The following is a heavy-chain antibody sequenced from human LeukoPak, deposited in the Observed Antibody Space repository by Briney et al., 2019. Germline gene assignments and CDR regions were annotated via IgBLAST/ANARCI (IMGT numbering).Heavy chain of an antibody. CDR2: IYYSGST. J-gene: IGHJ6*03. CDR1: GGSISSHY. D-gene: IGHD6-6*01. V-gene: IGHV4-59*11. CDR3: ARGAGSSSGFYYYYYMDV. Sequence: PSETLSLTCTVSGGSISSHYWSWIRQPPGKGLEWIGYIYYSGSTNYNPSLKSRVTISVDTSKNQFSLKLSSVTAADTAVYYCARGAGSSSGFYYYYYMDVWGKGTTVTVSS.